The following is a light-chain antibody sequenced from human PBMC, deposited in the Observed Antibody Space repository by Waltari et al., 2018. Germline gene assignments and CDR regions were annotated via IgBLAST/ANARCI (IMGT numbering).Light chain of an antibody. CDR1: QSVSRT. Sequence: IVLTQSPRTLPLSPGERATPSCRASQSVSRTLAWYQQKPGQAPRLLIYGASTRAPGIPDRFSGSGSGTDFSLTISRLEPEDFAVYYCQHYVRLPATFGQGTKVEIK. CDR2: GAS. J-gene: IGKJ1*01. V-gene: IGKV3-20*01. CDR3: QHYVRLPAT.